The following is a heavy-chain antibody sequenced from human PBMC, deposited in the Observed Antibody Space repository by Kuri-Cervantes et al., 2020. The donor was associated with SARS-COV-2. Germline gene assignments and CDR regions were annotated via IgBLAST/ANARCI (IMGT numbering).Heavy chain of an antibody. Sequence: ETLSLTCAASGFTFSNSDMNWVRQAPGKGLEWVSGVSWNGSRTHYADSVKGRFIIPRDNSRDFLYQQMNSLRPEDMAVYYCVRHKAAAGIVAPDWGQGTLVTVSS. D-gene: IGHD6-13*01. CDR3: VRHKAAAGIVAPD. V-gene: IGHV3-19*01. J-gene: IGHJ4*02. CDR2: VSWNGSRT. CDR1: GFTFSNSD.